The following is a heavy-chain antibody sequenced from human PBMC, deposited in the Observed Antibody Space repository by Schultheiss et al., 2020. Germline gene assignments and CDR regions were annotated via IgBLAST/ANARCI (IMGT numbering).Heavy chain of an antibody. CDR2: ISYDGSNK. J-gene: IGHJ4*02. CDR1: GFTFSSYG. Sequence: GRSLRLSCAASGFTFSSYGMHWVRQAPGKGLEWVAVISYDGSNKYYADSVKGRFTISRDNSKNTLYLQMNSLRAEDTAVYYCAREPDSGGSHHYWGQGTLVTGSS. V-gene: IGHV3-30*03. CDR3: AREPDSGGSHHY. D-gene: IGHD2-15*01.